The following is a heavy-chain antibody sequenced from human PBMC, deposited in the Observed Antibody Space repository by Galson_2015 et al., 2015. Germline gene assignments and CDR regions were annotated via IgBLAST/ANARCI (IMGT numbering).Heavy chain of an antibody. CDR1: GFTFSSYG. CDR2: IWYDGSNK. J-gene: IGHJ6*02. V-gene: IGHV3-33*01. D-gene: IGHD5-18*01. Sequence: LRLSCAASGFTFSSYGMHWVRQAPGKGLEWAAVIWYDGSNKYYADSVKGRFTISRDNSKNTLYLQMNSLRAEDTAVYYCARDRTPRDTAMAPWYYYGMDVWGQGTTVTVSS. CDR3: ARDRTPRDTAMAPWYYYGMDV.